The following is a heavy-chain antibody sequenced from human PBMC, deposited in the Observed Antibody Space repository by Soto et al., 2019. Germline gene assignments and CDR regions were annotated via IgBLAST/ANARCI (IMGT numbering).Heavy chain of an antibody. D-gene: IGHD6-13*01. J-gene: IGHJ5*02. CDR1: GFTVSSNY. V-gene: IGHV3-66*01. CDR3: ARFGSSSWYLSGFDP. Sequence: GVSLRLSFAASGFTVSSNYMTWVRQAPGKGLEWVSVIYSGGSTYYADSVKGRFTISRDNSKNTLYLQMNSLRAEDTAVYYCARFGSSSWYLSGFDPWGQGTLVTVSS. CDR2: IYSGGST.